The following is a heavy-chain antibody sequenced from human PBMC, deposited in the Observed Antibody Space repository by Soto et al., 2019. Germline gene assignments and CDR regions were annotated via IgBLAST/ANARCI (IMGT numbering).Heavy chain of an antibody. V-gene: IGHV2-5*02. Sequence: QITLKESGPTLVRPAQTLTLTCDFSRFSLSTYHMGVAWIRQPPGKALEWLALIYWDDDKRYSPSLKDRLAISKDTSSNQVVLTITNMDPGDTATYFCAHAGDYDLLTFDHWGPGTLVTVSS. CDR1: RFSLSTYHMG. CDR2: IYWDDDK. J-gene: IGHJ4*02. D-gene: IGHD4-17*01. CDR3: AHAGDYDLLTFDH.